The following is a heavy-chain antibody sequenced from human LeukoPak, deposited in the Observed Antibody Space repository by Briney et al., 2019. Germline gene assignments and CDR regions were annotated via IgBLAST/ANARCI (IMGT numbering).Heavy chain of an antibody. CDR1: GNYW. CDR2: INSDGSWT. J-gene: IGHJ4*02. Sequence: GGSLRLSCAASGNYWMHWVRQVPGKGLVWVSHINSDGSWTSYADSVKGRFTISKDNAKNTVYLQMNSLRAEDTALYYCAKDRDDSSGYFGFTIHYFDYWGQGTLVTVSS. V-gene: IGHV3-74*01. D-gene: IGHD3-22*01. CDR3: AKDRDDSSGYFGFTIHYFDY.